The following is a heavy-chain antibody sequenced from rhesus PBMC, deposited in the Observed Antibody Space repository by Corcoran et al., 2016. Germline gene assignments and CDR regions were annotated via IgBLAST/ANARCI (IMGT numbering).Heavy chain of an antibody. D-gene: IGHD5-24*01. CDR3: ARVDSGYSIDFDY. Sequence: QVQLQESGPGLVKPSETLSLTCAVSGGSISSGYYYWSWIRQPPGKGLEWIGYITYSGSPSYNPSLKSRVTISRDTSKNPFSLKLSSVTAADTAVYYCARVDSGYSIDFDYWGQGVLVTVSS. J-gene: IGHJ4*01. CDR1: GGSISSGYYY. CDR2: ITYSGSP. V-gene: IGHV4-122*02.